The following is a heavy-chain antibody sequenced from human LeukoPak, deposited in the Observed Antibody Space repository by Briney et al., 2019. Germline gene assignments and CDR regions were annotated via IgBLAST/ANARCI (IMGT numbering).Heavy chain of an antibody. Sequence: PSETLSLTCTVSGGSISSSSYYWGWLRQPPGKGLEWIGSIYYSGSTYYNPSLKSRVTISVDTSKNQFSLKLSSVTAADTAVYYCATQIAVAGPFDYWGQGTLVTVSS. CDR2: IYYSGST. D-gene: IGHD6-19*01. V-gene: IGHV4-39*01. CDR1: GGSISSSSYY. J-gene: IGHJ4*02. CDR3: ATQIAVAGPFDY.